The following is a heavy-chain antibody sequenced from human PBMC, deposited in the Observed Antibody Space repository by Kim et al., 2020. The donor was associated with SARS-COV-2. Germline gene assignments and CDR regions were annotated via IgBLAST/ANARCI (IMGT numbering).Heavy chain of an antibody. CDR3: TREGVEMGVYYYYGMDV. CDR1: GFTFGDYA. J-gene: IGHJ6*02. Sequence: GGSLRLSCTASGFTFGDYAMSWFRQAPGKGLEWVGFIRSKAYGGTTEYAASVKGRFTISRDDSKSIAYLQMNSLKTEDTAVYYCTREGVEMGVYYYYGMDVWGQGTTVTVSS. CDR2: IRSKAYGGTT. V-gene: IGHV3-49*03. D-gene: IGHD1-26*01.